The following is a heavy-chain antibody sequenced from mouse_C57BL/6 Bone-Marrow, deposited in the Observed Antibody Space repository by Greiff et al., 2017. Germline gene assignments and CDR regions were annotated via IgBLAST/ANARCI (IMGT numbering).Heavy chain of an antibody. CDR3: AREEVYYYGSRPWYFDV. D-gene: IGHD1-1*01. CDR1: GYTFTSYW. CDR2: IDPSDSYT. V-gene: IGHV1-50*01. J-gene: IGHJ1*03. Sequence: VQLQQPGAELVKPGASVKLSCKASGYTFTSYWMQWVKPRPGQGLEWIGEIDPSDSYTNYNQKFKGKATLTVDTSSSTAYMQLSSLTSEDSAVYYCAREEVYYYGSRPWYFDVWGTGTTVTVSS.